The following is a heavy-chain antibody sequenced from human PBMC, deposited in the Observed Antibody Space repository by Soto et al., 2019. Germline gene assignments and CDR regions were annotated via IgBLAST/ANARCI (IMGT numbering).Heavy chain of an antibody. D-gene: IGHD6-13*01. V-gene: IGHV1-69*13. CDR1: GGTFSSYA. CDR2: IIPIFGTA. CDR3: ARSGANIAAAVTYNWFDP. J-gene: IGHJ5*02. Sequence: GASVTVSCKASGGTFSSYAISWLRQAPGQGLEWVGGIIPIFGTANYAQKFQGRVTITADESTSTAYMELSSLRSEDTAVYYCARSGANIAAAVTYNWFDPWGQGTLVTVSS.